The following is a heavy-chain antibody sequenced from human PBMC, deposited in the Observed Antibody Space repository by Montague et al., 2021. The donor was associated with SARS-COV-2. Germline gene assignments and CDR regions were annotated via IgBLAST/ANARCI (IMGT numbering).Heavy chain of an antibody. V-gene: IGHV4-61*01. Sequence: SETLSLTCTASGASVASGNFYWSWIRQPPGKGLEWIGYMYYTGHTNYNPSLESRVTMPVDPSKNQFSLTLTSVTAADTAVYYCARSRANVPSRPGFDYWGQGALVTVSA. J-gene: IGHJ4*02. CDR1: GASVASGNFY. D-gene: IGHD6-6*01. CDR3: ARSRANVPSRPGFDY. CDR2: MYYTGHT.